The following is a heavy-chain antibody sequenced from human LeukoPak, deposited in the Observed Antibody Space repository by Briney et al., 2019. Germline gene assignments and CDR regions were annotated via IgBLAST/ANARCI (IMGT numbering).Heavy chain of an antibody. CDR3: ARLLSGN. Sequence: GGSLRLSCAASGFTFSNAWMSWVRQAPGKGLEWVGRIKNKTDGGTTDYAAPVKGRFTISRDNSKNTLYLQMNSLRAEDTAVYYCARLLSGNWGQGTLVTVSS. CDR1: GFTFSNAW. V-gene: IGHV3-15*01. J-gene: IGHJ4*02. CDR2: IKNKTDGGTT. D-gene: IGHD2-21*02.